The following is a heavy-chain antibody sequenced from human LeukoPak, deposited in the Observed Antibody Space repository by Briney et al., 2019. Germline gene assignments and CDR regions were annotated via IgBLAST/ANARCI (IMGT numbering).Heavy chain of an antibody. CDR2: IYYSGNT. D-gene: IGHD6-13*01. CDR1: GGSINGYY. CDR3: ARLHFAAAEEFDP. J-gene: IGHJ5*02. V-gene: IGHV4-59*08. Sequence: PSETLSLTCTVFGGSINGYYWSWIRQPPGKGLEWIGYIYYSGNTNHNPSLRSRVSISVDTSKNQFSLNLSSVTAADTAVYYCARLHFAAAEEFDPWGQGTLVTVSS.